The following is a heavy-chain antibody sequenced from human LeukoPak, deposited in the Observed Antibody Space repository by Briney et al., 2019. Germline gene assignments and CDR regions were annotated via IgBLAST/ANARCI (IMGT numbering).Heavy chain of an antibody. CDR2: VYYRGNT. J-gene: IGHJ4*02. CDR3: ARGRTGTTTDFEY. D-gene: IGHD1-1*01. Sequence: AETLSLTCIVSGDLITGGNYYWGWLRQTPGRGLEWVASVYYRGNTYYNPSLKSRVTISLDTSRNQFYLRLNSVTVADTAVYHCARGRTGTTTDFEYWGQGTLVTVSS. V-gene: IGHV4-39*07. CDR1: GDLITGGNYY.